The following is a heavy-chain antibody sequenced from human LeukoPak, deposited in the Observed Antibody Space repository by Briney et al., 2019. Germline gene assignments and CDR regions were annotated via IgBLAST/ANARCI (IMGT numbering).Heavy chain of an antibody. Sequence: SETLSLTCTVSGDSISSHYWSWFRQPPGKGLEWIGYIYYSGSTNYNPSLKSRVAISVDTSKNQFSLKLSSVTAADTAVYYCARATRIVGAPYFDYWGQGTLVTVSS. CDR2: IYYSGST. J-gene: IGHJ4*02. V-gene: IGHV4-59*11. D-gene: IGHD1-26*01. CDR1: GDSISSHY. CDR3: ARATRIVGAPYFDY.